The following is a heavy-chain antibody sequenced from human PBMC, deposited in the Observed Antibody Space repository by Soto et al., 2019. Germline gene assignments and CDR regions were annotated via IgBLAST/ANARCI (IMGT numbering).Heavy chain of an antibody. V-gene: IGHV1-58*01. Sequence: SVKVCCKASGFTFTSSAVQWVRQARGQRLEWIGWIVVGSGNTNYAQKFQERVTITRDMSTSTAYMELSSLRSEDTAVYYCAAPNCGGDCYVTYYYYGMDAWGQGTTVSVSS. CDR1: GFTFTSSA. CDR3: AAPNCGGDCYVTYYYYGMDA. D-gene: IGHD2-21*02. CDR2: IVVGSGNT. J-gene: IGHJ6*02.